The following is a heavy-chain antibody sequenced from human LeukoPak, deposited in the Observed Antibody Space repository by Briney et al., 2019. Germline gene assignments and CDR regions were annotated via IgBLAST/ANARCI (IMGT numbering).Heavy chain of an antibody. CDR1: GFTLVDYA. CDR2: ISWNSGSI. Sequence: PGGSLRLSCAASGFTLVDYAMHWVRQPPGKGLKWVSGISWNSGSIGYEDSVKGRFTISRDNAKNSLYLQMNSLRAEDTGLYDCAKDAFSGIAVAGYLYFDLWGRGTLVTVSS. CDR3: AKDAFSGIAVAGYLYFDL. V-gene: IGHV3-9*01. D-gene: IGHD6-19*01. J-gene: IGHJ2*01.